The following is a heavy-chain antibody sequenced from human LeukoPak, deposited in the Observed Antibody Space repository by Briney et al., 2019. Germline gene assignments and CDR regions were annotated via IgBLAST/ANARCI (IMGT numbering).Heavy chain of an antibody. CDR2: ISGDGGST. CDR3: AKEEMHCSSTSCGDYYYYGMDV. V-gene: IGHV3-43*02. CDR1: GFTFDDYA. J-gene: IGHJ6*02. D-gene: IGHD2-2*01. Sequence: AGGSLRLSCAASGFTFDDYAMHWVRQAPGKGLEWVSLISGDGGSTYYADSVKGRFTISRDNSKNSLYLQMNSLRTEDTALYYCAKEEMHCSSTSCGDYYYYGMDVWGQGTTVTVSS.